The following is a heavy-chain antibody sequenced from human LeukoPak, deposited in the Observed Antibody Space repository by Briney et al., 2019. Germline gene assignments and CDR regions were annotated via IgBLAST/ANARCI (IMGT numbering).Heavy chain of an antibody. J-gene: IGHJ4*02. CDR1: GNTFTSDY. V-gene: IGHV1-46*01. CDR2: INPIGGST. D-gene: IGHD4-23*01. CDR3: AASGGKDGIYLDS. Sequence: RASVKVSCKASGNTFTSDYMHWVRQAPGEGLEWMGIINPIGGSTSYAQRFQDRITMTRDTSTTTLYMELSGLRSEDTAMYYCAASGGKDGIYLDSWGQGTLVAVSS.